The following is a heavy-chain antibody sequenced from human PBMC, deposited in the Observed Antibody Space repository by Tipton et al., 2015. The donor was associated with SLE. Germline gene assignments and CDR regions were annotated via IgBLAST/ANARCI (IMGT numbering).Heavy chain of an antibody. D-gene: IGHD3-10*01. CDR2: THTTGST. CDR3: ASGGFYGSGRYYGGWFDP. Sequence: TLSLTCKVSGGSISNYYWSWIRLPSGERLEWIGYTHTTGSTNYNPSLKSRLTISVDTSKNQFSLKLTSVTAADTGVYYCASGGFYGSGRYYGGWFDPWGQGTLDTVSS. J-gene: IGHJ5*02. V-gene: IGHV4-4*08. CDR1: GGSISNYY.